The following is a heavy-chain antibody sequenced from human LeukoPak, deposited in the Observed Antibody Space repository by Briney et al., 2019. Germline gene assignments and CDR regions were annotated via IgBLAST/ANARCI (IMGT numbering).Heavy chain of an antibody. D-gene: IGHD1-26*01. CDR3: AIVGGQSY. Sequence: ASVKVSCKASGYTFTSYGISWVRQAPGQGLEWMGWISAYNGNTSYAQKFQGRVTITADESTSTAYMELSSLRSEDTAVYYCAIVGGQSYWGQGTLVTVSS. J-gene: IGHJ4*02. V-gene: IGHV1-18*01. CDR1: GYTFTSYG. CDR2: ISAYNGNT.